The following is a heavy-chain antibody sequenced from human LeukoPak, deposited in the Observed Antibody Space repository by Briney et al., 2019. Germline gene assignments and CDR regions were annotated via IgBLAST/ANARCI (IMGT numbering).Heavy chain of an antibody. CDR2: MNPNSGNT. D-gene: IGHD3-9*01. CDR3: ARVPAGYFDWLFHLENWFDP. Sequence: GASVKVSCKASGYTFTSYDINWVRQATGQGLEWMGWMNPNSGNTGYAQKFQGSVTMTRNTSISTAYMELRSLRSDDTAVYYCARVPAGYFDWLFHLENWFDPWGQGTLVTVSS. CDR1: GYTFTSYD. V-gene: IGHV1-8*01. J-gene: IGHJ5*02.